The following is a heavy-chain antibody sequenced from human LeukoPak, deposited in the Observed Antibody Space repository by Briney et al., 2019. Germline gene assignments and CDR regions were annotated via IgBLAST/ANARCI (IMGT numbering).Heavy chain of an antibody. V-gene: IGHV3-21*01. J-gene: IGHJ4*02. CDR3: ARCGDGLPCDFDY. CDR2: ITSSGTYT. D-gene: IGHD3-10*01. Sequence: PGGSLRLSCADSGFTFSNYNMNWVRQAPGKAMEWVSSITSSGTYTFYADSVKGRFTISRDNAKNSLYLQMNSLRAEDTAVYYCARCGDGLPCDFDYWGQGTLVTVSS. CDR1: GFTFSNYN.